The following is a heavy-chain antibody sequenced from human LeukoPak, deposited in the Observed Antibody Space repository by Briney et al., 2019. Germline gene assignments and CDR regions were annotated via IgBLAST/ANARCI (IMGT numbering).Heavy chain of an antibody. Sequence: PSETLSLTCTVSGGSISSSSYYWGWIRQPPGKGLEWIGSIYYSGSTYYNPSLKNRVTISVDTSKNQFSLKLSSVTAADTAVYYCARPRGYSYGYFDYWGQGTLVTVSS. D-gene: IGHD5-18*01. CDR1: GGSISSSSYY. J-gene: IGHJ4*02. CDR2: IYYSGST. V-gene: IGHV4-39*01. CDR3: ARPRGYSYGYFDY.